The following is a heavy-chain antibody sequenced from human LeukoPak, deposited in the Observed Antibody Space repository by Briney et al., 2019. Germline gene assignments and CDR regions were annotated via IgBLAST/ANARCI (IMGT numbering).Heavy chain of an antibody. D-gene: IGHD3-16*01. V-gene: IGHV4-59*01. J-gene: IGHJ6*03. CDR3: ARETSQKGAHYMDV. CDR1: GGSISSYY. Sequence: SETLSLTCTVSGGSISSYYWSWIRQPPGKGLEWIGYVYYSGSTNYNPSLKSRVTISVDTSKNQFSLKLSSVTAADTAVYYCARETSQKGAHYMDVWGKGTTVTISS. CDR2: VYYSGST.